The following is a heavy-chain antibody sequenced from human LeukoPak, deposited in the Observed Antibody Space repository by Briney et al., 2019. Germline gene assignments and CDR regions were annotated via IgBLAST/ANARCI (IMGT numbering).Heavy chain of an antibody. CDR3: ARDQWELRFDY. CDR2: INAGNGNT. V-gene: IGHV1-3*01. Sequence: GASVKVSCKASGYTFTSYAMHWVRQAPGQRLEWMGWINAGNGNTKYSQKFQGRVTITRDTSASTAYMEPSSLRSEDTAVYYCARDQWELRFDYWGQGTLVTVSS. J-gene: IGHJ4*02. CDR1: GYTFTSYA. D-gene: IGHD1-26*01.